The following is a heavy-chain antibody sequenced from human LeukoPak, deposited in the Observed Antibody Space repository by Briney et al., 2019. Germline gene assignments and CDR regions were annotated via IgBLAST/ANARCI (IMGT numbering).Heavy chain of an antibody. J-gene: IGHJ6*04. Sequence: ASVKVSCKASGYTFTGYYMHWVRQAPGQGLEWMGWINPNSGGTNYAQKFQGRVTMTRDTSISTAYMELSRLRSDDTAVYYCARGPKIVVVNDWFDPWGKGTTVTVSS. D-gene: IGHD3-22*01. CDR1: GYTFTGYY. CDR3: ARGPKIVVVNDWFDP. CDR2: INPNSGGT. V-gene: IGHV1-2*02.